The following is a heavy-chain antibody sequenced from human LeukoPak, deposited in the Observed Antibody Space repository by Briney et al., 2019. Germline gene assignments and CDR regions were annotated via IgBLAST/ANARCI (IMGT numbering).Heavy chain of an antibody. CDR3: ARGHTVHRY. D-gene: IGHD2-8*02. CDR1: GFTFSNYW. J-gene: IGHJ4*02. CDR2: MNQDGGEK. Sequence: PGGSLRLSCAASGFTFSNYWMTWVRQAPGKGLEWVANMNQDGGEKYFVDSLKGRFTISRDNAKNSLSLQMNSLRAEDTAVYYCARGHTVHRYWGQGTLVTVSS. V-gene: IGHV3-7*03.